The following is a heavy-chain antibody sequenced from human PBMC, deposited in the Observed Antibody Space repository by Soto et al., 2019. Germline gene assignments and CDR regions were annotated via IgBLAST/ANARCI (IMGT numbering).Heavy chain of an antibody. J-gene: IGHJ4*02. D-gene: IGHD1-26*01. V-gene: IGHV3-23*01. CDR3: AQVLNPRLAPVGY. CDR1: GFTFSSYA. Sequence: GGSLRLSCASSGFTFSSYAMSCVRHSPGKWLEWVSAISGSGGSTYYADSVKGRFTISRDNSKNTLYLQMNSLRAEDTAVYYCAQVLNPRLAPVGYWGQGSPVPLSP. CDR2: ISGSGGST.